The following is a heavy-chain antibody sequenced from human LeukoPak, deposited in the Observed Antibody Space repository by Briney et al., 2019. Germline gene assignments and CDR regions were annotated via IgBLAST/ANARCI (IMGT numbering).Heavy chain of an antibody. Sequence: ASVKVSCKASGYTFSSYTLSWLRQAPGQGLEWMGWIITYTGTPTYAQGFTGRFAFSLDSSVSTAYLQINSLKAEDIAVYYCVRQYSGYESLYFDSWGQGTLVTVSS. D-gene: IGHD5-12*01. CDR1: GYTFSSYT. J-gene: IGHJ4*02. CDR2: IITYTGTP. CDR3: VRQYSGYESLYFDS. V-gene: IGHV7-4-1*02.